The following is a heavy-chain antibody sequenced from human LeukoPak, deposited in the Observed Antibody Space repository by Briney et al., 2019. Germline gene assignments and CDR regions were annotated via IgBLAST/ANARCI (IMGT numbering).Heavy chain of an antibody. V-gene: IGHV3-11*01. J-gene: IGHJ4*02. CDR1: PFTFTHYY. CDR3: ARALQLGKRRTATDSSNY. D-gene: IGHD7-27*01. CDR2: INSSGSPI. Sequence: GGSLTLSCAASPFTFTHYYMSCIRQAAGTGLESVSYINSSGSPINYVDFMKGRFTISMDNAQNSLYMQRNSLTAEDTAVYYCARALQLGKRRTATDSSNYGGEGTRATVSS.